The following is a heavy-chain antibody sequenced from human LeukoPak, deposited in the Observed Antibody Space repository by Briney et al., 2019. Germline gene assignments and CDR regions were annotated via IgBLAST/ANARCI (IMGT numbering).Heavy chain of an antibody. CDR1: GFTFSSYG. CDR3: ARDKIEGPTFLDY. Sequence: GGSLRLSCAASGFTFSSYGMHWVRQAPGKGLEWVAFIRYDGSNKYYADSVKGRFTISRDNGKNSLFLQMDSLRAEDTALYYCARDKIEGPTFLDYWGQGALVTVSS. V-gene: IGHV3-30*02. CDR2: IRYDGSNK. D-gene: IGHD1-26*01. J-gene: IGHJ4*02.